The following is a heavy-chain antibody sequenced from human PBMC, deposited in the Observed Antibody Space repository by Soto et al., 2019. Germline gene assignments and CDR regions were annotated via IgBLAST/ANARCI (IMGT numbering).Heavy chain of an antibody. Sequence: SETLSLTCTVSGGSISSSSYYWGWIRQPPGKGLEWIGSIYYSGSTYYNPSLKSRVTISVDTSKNQFSLKLSSVTAADTAVYYCARRRRYSSSSPDAFDIWGQGTMVTVSS. J-gene: IGHJ3*02. CDR3: ARRRRYSSSSPDAFDI. CDR2: IYYSGST. V-gene: IGHV4-39*01. CDR1: GGSISSSSYY. D-gene: IGHD6-6*01.